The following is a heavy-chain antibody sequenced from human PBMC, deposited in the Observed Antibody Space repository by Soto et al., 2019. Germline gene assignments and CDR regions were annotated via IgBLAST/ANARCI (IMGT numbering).Heavy chain of an antibody. D-gene: IGHD2-15*01. CDR1: GFTFSNDG. CDR3: XKXXSRGDNCFYFDF. V-gene: IGHV3-30*03. J-gene: IGHJ4*02. Sequence: QVQLVESGGGLVQPGRSLRLSCVASGFTFSNDGMHWVRQAPGKGLEWVADISGDGSRTYYGDSVKGRFTISRDNSKXXXXXXXXXXXXXXXXXXXXXKXXSRGDNCFYFDFWGQGVLVTVSS. CDR2: ISGDGSRT.